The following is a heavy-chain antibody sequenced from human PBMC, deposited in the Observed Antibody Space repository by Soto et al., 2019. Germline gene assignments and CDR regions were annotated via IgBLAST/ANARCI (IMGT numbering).Heavy chain of an antibody. CDR2: ISYSGTT. Sequence: SETLSLTCTVSGGSLSSYYWSWIRRPPGMGLEWIASISYSGTTNYNSSLKSRVTISIDTSKNQFSLKFNSVTAADTAVYYCTRAGRYSYDNWFEPWGQGTLVTVSS. V-gene: IGHV4-59*01. D-gene: IGHD5-18*01. J-gene: IGHJ5*02. CDR1: GGSLSSYY. CDR3: TRAGRYSYDNWFEP.